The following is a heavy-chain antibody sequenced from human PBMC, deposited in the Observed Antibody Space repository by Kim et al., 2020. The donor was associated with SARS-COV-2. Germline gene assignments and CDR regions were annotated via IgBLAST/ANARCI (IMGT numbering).Heavy chain of an antibody. CDR3: ARVESPLPFWSGYVHY. V-gene: IGHV4-39*01. D-gene: IGHD3-3*01. CDR1: GGSISSTSYY. CDR2: IYYSGST. Sequence: SETLSRTCTVSGGSISSTSYYWGWIRQPPGKGLEWIGSIYYSGSTYYNPSLKSRVTISVDTSKNQFSLKLSSVTAADTAVYYCARVESPLPFWSGYVHY. J-gene: IGHJ6*01.